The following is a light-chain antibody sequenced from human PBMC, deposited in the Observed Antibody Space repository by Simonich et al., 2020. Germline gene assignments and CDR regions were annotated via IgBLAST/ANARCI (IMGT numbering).Light chain of an antibody. CDR2: DVS. CDR3: SSYTSSSTWV. Sequence: QSALTQPASVSGSPGQSLTISCTGTSSDVGCYNFVSWYHQHPGKAPKLIIYDVSNRPSGVSNRFSGSKSGNTASLTISGLQAEDEADYYCSSYTSSSTWVFGGGTKLTVL. V-gene: IGLV2-14*03. CDR1: SSDVGCYNF. J-gene: IGLJ3*02.